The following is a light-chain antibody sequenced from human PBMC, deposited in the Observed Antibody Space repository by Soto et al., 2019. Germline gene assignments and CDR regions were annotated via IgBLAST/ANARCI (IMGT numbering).Light chain of an antibody. J-gene: IGKJ1*01. CDR2: GAS. V-gene: IGKV3-20*01. CDR3: EHYGSSAGE. CDR1: QSVSSSA. Sequence: EIVLTQSPGTLSLSPGERATLSCRASQSVSSSALAWYQQKPGPSPRLLIYGASSRATSIPDRFSVSGSVTDFSMTISKLEPDDFDVYDCEHYGSSAGEFGEGDTVEI.